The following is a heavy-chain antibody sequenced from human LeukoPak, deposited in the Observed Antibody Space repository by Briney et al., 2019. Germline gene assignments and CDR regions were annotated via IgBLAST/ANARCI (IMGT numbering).Heavy chain of an antibody. CDR3: ARHDYGDYYMNY. CDR2: INHSGST. D-gene: IGHD4-17*01. V-gene: IGHV4-34*01. CDR1: GGSFSGYY. J-gene: IGHJ4*02. Sequence: PSETLSLTCAVYGGSFSGYYWSWIRQPPGKGLEWIGEINHSGSTNYNPSLKSRVTISVDTSKNQFSLKLSSVTAADTAVYYCARHDYGDYYMNYRGQGTLVTVSS.